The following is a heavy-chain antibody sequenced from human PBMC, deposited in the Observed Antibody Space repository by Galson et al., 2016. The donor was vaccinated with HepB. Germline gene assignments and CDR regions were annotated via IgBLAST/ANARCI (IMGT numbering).Heavy chain of an antibody. CDR3: AREGEFGGYYRLSN. CDR1: GFTFSTYW. V-gene: IGHV3-7*03. CDR2: IKQDGSEK. J-gene: IGHJ4*02. D-gene: IGHD3-3*01. Sequence: SLRLSCAASGFTFSTYWMTWVRQAPGKGLEWVANIKQDGSEKNYVDSVKGRFTISRDNAESSLYLQMYDLRAEDTAVYYCAREGEFGGYYRLSNWGQGTLVTVSS.